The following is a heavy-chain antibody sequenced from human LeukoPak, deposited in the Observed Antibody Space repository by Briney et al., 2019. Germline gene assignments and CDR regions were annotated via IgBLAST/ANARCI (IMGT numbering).Heavy chain of an antibody. CDR3: ARGPPYIAVVTAIGFFDY. J-gene: IGHJ4*02. V-gene: IGHV4-34*01. CDR2: INHSGST. D-gene: IGHD2-21*02. CDR1: GGSFSGYY. Sequence: SETLSLTCAVYGGSFSGYYWSWIRQPPGKGLEWIGEINHSGSTNYNPSLKSRVTISVDTSKNQFSLKLSSVTAADTAVYYCARGPPYIAVVTAIGFFDYWGQGTLVTVSS.